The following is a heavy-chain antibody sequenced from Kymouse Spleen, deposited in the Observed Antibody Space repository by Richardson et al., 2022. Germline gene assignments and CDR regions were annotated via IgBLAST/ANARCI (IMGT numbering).Heavy chain of an antibody. Sequence: QVQLVQSGAEVKKPGASVKVSCKASGYTFTSYAMHWVRQAPGQRLEWMGWINAGNGNTKYSQKFQGRVTITRDTSASTAYMELSSLRSEDTAVYYCARTGDYYGSGSSYYYGMDVWGQGTTVTVSS. CDR1: GYTFTSYA. D-gene: IGHD3-10*01. J-gene: IGHJ6*02. CDR2: INAGNGNT. V-gene: IGHV1-3*01. CDR3: ARTGDYYGSGSSYYYGMDV.